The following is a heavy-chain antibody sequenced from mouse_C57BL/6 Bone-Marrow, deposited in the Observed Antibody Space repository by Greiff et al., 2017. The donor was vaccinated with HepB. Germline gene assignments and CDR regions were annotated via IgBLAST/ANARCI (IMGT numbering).Heavy chain of an antibody. CDR1: GFTFSDFY. J-gene: IGHJ4*01. D-gene: IGHD1-1*01. Sequence: EVKLVESGGGLVQSGRSLRLSCATSGFTFSDFYMDWVRQAPGKGLEWIAASRNKANDYTTEYSASVKGRFIVSRDTSQSILYLQMNALRAEDTAIYYCARDANYGSGYYAMDYWGQGTSVTVSS. V-gene: IGHV7-1*01. CDR3: ARDANYGSGYYAMDY. CDR2: SRNKANDYTT.